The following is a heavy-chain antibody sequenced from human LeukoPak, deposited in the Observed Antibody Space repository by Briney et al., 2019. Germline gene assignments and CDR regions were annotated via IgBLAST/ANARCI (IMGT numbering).Heavy chain of an antibody. CDR1: GGSFSGYY. D-gene: IGHD6-13*01. V-gene: IGHV4-34*01. Sequence: SETLSLTCAVYGGSFSGYYWGWISQPPGKELEWIGEINHSGSTNYNPSLKSRVTISVDTSKNQFSLKLSSVTAADTAVYYCARDSSSWSAEYFQHWGQGTLVTVSS. CDR3: ARDSSSWSAEYFQH. J-gene: IGHJ1*01. CDR2: INHSGST.